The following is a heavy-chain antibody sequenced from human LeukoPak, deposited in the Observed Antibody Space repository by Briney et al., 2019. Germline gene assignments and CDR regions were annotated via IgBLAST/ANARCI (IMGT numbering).Heavy chain of an antibody. Sequence: PGGSLRLSCAASGFTFSSYSMNWVRQAPGKGLEEVSSISSSSSYISYADSVEGRFTISRDNAKNSLYLQMNSLRAEDTAVYYCARAPRGSGWSHFFNWGQGTLVTVSS. CDR2: ISSSSSYI. J-gene: IGHJ4*02. CDR3: ARAPRGSGWSHFFN. CDR1: GFTFSSYS. V-gene: IGHV3-21*01. D-gene: IGHD6-19*01.